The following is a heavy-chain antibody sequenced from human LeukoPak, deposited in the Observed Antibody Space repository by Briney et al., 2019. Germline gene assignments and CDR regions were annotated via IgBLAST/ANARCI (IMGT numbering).Heavy chain of an antibody. J-gene: IGHJ4*02. CDR1: GYTFTCCD. CDR2: MNPNSGNT. CDR3: TRGSRGRRDN. Sequence: ASVKVSCKASGYTFTCCDINWVRQATGQGLEWMGWMNPNSGNTGYGQSFQGRITMTRDISIGTAYMELSNLTSEDTAIYYCTRGSRGRRDNWGQGTLVTVSA. V-gene: IGHV1-8*01.